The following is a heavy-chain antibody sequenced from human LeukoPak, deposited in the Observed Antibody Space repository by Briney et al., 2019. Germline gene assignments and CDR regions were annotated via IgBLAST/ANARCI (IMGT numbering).Heavy chain of an antibody. J-gene: IGHJ4*02. D-gene: IGHD2-2*01. CDR2: INSDGSST. Sequence: SGGSLRLSCAASGFTFSSYAMHWVRQAPRKGLVWVSRINSDGSSTSYADSVKGRFTISRDNAKNTLYLQMNSLRAEDTAVYYCARRVVVPAAPYYFDYWGQGTLVTVSS. V-gene: IGHV3-74*01. CDR3: ARRVVVPAAPYYFDY. CDR1: GFTFSSYA.